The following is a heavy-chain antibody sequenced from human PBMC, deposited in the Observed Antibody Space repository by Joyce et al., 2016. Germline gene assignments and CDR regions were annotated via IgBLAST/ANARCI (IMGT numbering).Heavy chain of an antibody. CDR1: GDSISSGNFY. D-gene: IGHD3-10*01. CDR3: ARDAGGSGSR. J-gene: IGHJ4*02. CDR2: THTNRPA. Sequence: QLQESGPGLVKPSQTLSLTCTVSGDSISSGNFYWSWIRPPAGKRQEWIGRTHTNRPANYNTSLERRMAISLDTSKNQVALKVNSVTAEDTAVYYCARDAGGSGSRWGQGTLVTVSS. V-gene: IGHV4-61*02.